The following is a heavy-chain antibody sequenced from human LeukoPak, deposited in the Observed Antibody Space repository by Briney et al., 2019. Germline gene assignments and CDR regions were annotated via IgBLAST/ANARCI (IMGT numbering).Heavy chain of an antibody. Sequence: SVKVSCKASGGTFSNYAISWVRQAPGQGLEWMGGIIPLFGSADYAQRFQGRVTFTADESTSTAYMELSSLRSEDTAVYYCATNDNRYCSGGSCYSGGFDYWGQGTLVTVSS. J-gene: IGHJ4*02. CDR3: ATNDNRYCSGGSCYSGGFDY. CDR1: GGTFSNYA. CDR2: IIPLFGSA. V-gene: IGHV1-69*13. D-gene: IGHD2-15*01.